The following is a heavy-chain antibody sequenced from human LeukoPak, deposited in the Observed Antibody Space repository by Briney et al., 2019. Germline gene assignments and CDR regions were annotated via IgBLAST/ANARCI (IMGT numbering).Heavy chain of an antibody. V-gene: IGHV3-7*01. CDR2: IKQDGSEK. CDR1: GFTFSKYL. D-gene: IGHD3-16*01. J-gene: IGHJ4*02. CDR3: AREDYGPDY. Sequence: GGSLRLSCAASGFTFSKYLMSWVRQAPGKGLEWVANIKQDGSEKYYVDSVKGRFTISRDNAKNSLYLQMNSLRGEDTAVYYCAREDYGPDYWGQGTLVTVSS.